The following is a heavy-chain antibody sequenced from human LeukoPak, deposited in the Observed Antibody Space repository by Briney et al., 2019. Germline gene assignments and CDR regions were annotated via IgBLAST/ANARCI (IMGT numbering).Heavy chain of an antibody. CDR2: INPNSGGT. CDR3: ARAGGDIVVVPAARPFDY. D-gene: IGHD2-2*01. CDR1: GYTFTGYY. Sequence: ASVKVSCKASGYTFTGYYMHWVRQAPGQGLEWMGWINPNSGGTNYAQKFQGRVTMTRDTSISTAYMELSRLRSDDTAVYYWARAGGDIVVVPAARPFDYWGQGTLVTVSS. V-gene: IGHV1-2*02. J-gene: IGHJ4*02.